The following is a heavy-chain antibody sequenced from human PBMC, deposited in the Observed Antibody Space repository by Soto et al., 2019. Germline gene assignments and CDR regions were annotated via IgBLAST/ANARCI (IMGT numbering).Heavy chain of an antibody. D-gene: IGHD6-25*01. CDR1: GGSLSGYY. CDR2: INHSGST. V-gene: IGHV4-34*01. Sequence: QVQLQQWGAGLLKPSEALSLTCGVYGGSLSGYYWSWFRQPPGKGLEWIGEINHSGSTTYNPSLKGRVTISIDTSKNQFSLKLSSVTAADTAVYYCTRGLGGFPENWGQGTLVTVSS. J-gene: IGHJ4*02. CDR3: TRGLGGFPEN.